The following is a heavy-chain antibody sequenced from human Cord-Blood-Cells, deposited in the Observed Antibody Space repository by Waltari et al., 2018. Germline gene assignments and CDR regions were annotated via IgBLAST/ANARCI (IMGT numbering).Heavy chain of an antibody. D-gene: IGHD6-6*01. CDR2: ISPIWGTA. Sequence: QVQLVQSGAEVKKPGSSVKVSCKASGGTFSSYAISWVRQAPGQGLEWMGGISPIWGTANTAQKFQGRVTITADESTSTAYMELSSLRSEDTAVYYCARDSGLSPYSSSSYPFDYWGQGTLVTVSS. CDR3: ARDSGLSPYSSSSYPFDY. J-gene: IGHJ4*02. V-gene: IGHV1-69*12. CDR1: GGTFSSYA.